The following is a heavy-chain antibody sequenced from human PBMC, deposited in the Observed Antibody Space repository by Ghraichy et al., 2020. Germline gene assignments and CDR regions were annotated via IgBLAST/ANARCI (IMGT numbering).Heavy chain of an antibody. V-gene: IGHV3-49*03. D-gene: IGHD1-7*01. Sequence: GGSLRLSCTASEFTFGDYAMSWFRQAPGKGLEWVGFIRSKGNGGTTEYAASVKGRFTISRDDSKSIAYLQMNSLKTEDTAVYYCARDGSITGTTFGDAFDIWGQGTMVTVSS. CDR3: ARDGSITGTTFGDAFDI. J-gene: IGHJ3*02. CDR2: IRSKGNGGTT. CDR1: EFTFGDYA.